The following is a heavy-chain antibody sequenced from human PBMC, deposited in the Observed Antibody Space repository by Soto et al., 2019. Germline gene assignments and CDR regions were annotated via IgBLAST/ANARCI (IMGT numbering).Heavy chain of an antibody. CDR2: VTGGGHTT. J-gene: IGHJ6*02. V-gene: IGHV3-23*01. Sequence: PGGSLRLSCAASGFTFSRYAMSWVRQAPGKGLEWVSTVTGGGHTTYNADSVNGRFTISRDNSKNTLYLQMNNLSAEDTAIYHCASARGDVAVYGMDIWGPGT. D-gene: IGHD3-10*01. CDR3: ASARGDVAVYGMDI. CDR1: GFTFSRYA.